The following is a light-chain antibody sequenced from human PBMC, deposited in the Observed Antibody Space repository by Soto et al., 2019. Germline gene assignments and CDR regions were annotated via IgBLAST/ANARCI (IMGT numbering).Light chain of an antibody. Sequence: QSVLTQPASVSGSPGQSIAISCTGNSSGIGTFNLVSWYQQHPGRAPKLIIYEVNKRPSGISNRFSGSKSGNTASLTISGLQAEDEADYYCCSYAGSSTYVFGTGTKVTVL. CDR2: EVN. CDR3: CSYAGSSTYV. CDR1: SSGIGTFNL. V-gene: IGLV2-23*02. J-gene: IGLJ1*01.